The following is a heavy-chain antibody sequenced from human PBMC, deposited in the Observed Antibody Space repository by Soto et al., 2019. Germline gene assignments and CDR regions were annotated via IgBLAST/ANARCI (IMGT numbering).Heavy chain of an antibody. J-gene: IGHJ3*02. CDR1: GFMFNNSA. V-gene: IGHV3-23*01. CDR3: ASAKAVVIAALGI. Sequence: EVELLESGGGLVQLGGSLRLSCTASGFMFNNSAMTWVRQAPGQGLQWVASVSDNGGSRGGTYYADSVKGRFTISRDNSKNTLYLQLDSLTGADTAVYYCASAKAVVIAALGIWGQGTMVTVSS. D-gene: IGHD2-21*01. CDR2: VSDNGGSRGGT.